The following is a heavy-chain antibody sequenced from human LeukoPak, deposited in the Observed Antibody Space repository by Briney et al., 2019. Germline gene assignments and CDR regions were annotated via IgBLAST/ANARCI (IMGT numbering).Heavy chain of an antibody. CDR2: INPNSGGT. D-gene: IGHD3-3*01. V-gene: IGHV1-2*02. CDR1: GYTFTGYY. Sequence: ASVKVSCKASGYTFTGYYMHWVRQAPGQGLEWMGWINPNSGGTNYAQKFQGRVTMTRDTSIRTAYMELSRLRSDDTAVYYCARDMYYDFWSGYQDEPYWGQGTLVTVSS. J-gene: IGHJ4*02. CDR3: ARDMYYDFWSGYQDEPY.